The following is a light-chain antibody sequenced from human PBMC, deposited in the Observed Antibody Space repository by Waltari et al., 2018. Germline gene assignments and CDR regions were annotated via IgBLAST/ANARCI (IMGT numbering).Light chain of an antibody. V-gene: IGKV3-15*01. CDR2: AAS. Sequence: EIAMTQSPVTLSVSPGDTATLSCRASQSISINLAWYQQKPGQDPSILIYAASTRASGIPARFSCSVSGTEFTLTISSLQSEDFAVYYCQQYDNWPPWTFGQGTKVEI. CDR3: QQYDNWPPWT. J-gene: IGKJ1*01. CDR1: QSISIN.